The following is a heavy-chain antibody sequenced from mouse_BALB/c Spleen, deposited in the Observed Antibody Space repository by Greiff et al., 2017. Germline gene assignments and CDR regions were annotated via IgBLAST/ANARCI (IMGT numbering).Heavy chain of an antibody. Sequence: EVNVVESGGGLVKPGGSLKLSCAASGFTFSDYYMYWVRQTPEKRLEWVATISDGGSYTYYPDSVKGRFTISRDNAKNNLYLQVSSLKSEDTAMYYCATTGNPDYWGQGTTLTVSS. CDR1: GFTFSDYY. CDR3: ATTGNPDY. CDR2: ISDGGSYT. V-gene: IGHV5-4*02. J-gene: IGHJ2*01. D-gene: IGHD4-1*02.